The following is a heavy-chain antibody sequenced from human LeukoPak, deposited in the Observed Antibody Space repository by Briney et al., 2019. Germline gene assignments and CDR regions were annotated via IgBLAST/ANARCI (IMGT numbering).Heavy chain of an antibody. V-gene: IGHV3-20*04. CDR1: GFTFDDYG. Sequence: GGSLRLSCAASGFTFDDYGMSWLRQAPGKGLEWVSGINWNGGSTGYADSVKGRFTISRDNAKNSLYLQMNSLRAEDTALYYCARISLTTGSYYYYYMDVWGKGTTVTVSS. D-gene: IGHD4-17*01. J-gene: IGHJ6*03. CDR3: ARISLTTGSYYYYYMDV. CDR2: INWNGGST.